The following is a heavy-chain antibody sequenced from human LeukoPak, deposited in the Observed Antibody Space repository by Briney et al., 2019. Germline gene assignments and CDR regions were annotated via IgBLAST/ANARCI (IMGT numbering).Heavy chain of an antibody. Sequence: GASVKVSCKASGYTFTSYYIHWVRQAPGQGLEWMGIINPSGGSTTYAQKFQGRVTMTRDTSTSTVYMELSSLRSEDTAVYYCARDREHIEVVTATRDAFDIWGQGTMVTVSS. CDR3: ARDREHIEVVTATRDAFDI. V-gene: IGHV1-46*01. D-gene: IGHD2-21*02. CDR2: INPSGGST. J-gene: IGHJ3*02. CDR1: GYTFTSYY.